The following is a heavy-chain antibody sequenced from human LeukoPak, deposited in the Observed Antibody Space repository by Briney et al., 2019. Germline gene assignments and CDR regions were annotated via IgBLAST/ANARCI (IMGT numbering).Heavy chain of an antibody. V-gene: IGHV1-2*06. CDR2: INPNSGGT. D-gene: IGHD2-15*01. J-gene: IGHJ4*01. Sequence: ASVKVSCKASGYTFTGYYMHWVRQAPGQGLEWMGRINPNSGGTNYAQKFQGRVTMTRDTSISTAYMELSRLRSDDTAVYYCASDLVVVVAAKLGYDYWGHRTLVTASS. CDR3: ASDLVVVVAAKLGYDY. CDR1: GYTFTGYY.